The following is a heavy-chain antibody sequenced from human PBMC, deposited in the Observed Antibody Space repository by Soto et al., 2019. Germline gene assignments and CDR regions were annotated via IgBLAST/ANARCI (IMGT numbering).Heavy chain of an antibody. D-gene: IGHD2-8*01. Sequence: PSETLSLTCTVSGGSISGYYWSWIRQSPEKGLEYIGYISYSGSTNYNPSLKSRVTISVDTSKNQFSLKLSSVTAADTAVYYCARLLVYAIDYWGQGTLVTVSS. CDR1: GGSISGYY. J-gene: IGHJ4*02. V-gene: IGHV4-59*08. CDR3: ARLLVYAIDY. CDR2: ISYSGST.